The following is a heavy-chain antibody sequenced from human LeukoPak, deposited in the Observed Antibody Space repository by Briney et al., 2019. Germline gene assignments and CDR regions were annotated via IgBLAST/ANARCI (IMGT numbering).Heavy chain of an antibody. J-gene: IGHJ6*02. Sequence: SVKVSCKASGFTFTSSAVQWVRQARGQRLEWIGWIVVGSGNTNYAQKFQERVTITRDMSTSTAYMELSSLRSEDTAVYYCATTPIVVVSHGRYYYYGMDVWGQGTTVTVSS. D-gene: IGHD2-2*01. CDR3: ATTPIVVVSHGRYYYYGMDV. CDR1: GFTFTSSA. V-gene: IGHV1-58*01. CDR2: IVVGSGNT.